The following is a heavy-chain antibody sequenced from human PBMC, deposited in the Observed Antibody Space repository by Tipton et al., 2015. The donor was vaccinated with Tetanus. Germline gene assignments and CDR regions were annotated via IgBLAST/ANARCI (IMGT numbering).Heavy chain of an antibody. J-gene: IGHJ4*02. Sequence: LVKPTQTLSLTCTVSGGSISSGGYYWSWVRQHPGKGLEWIGDIYYSGSTYYNPSLKRRVTISVDTSKNQFSLKLKSVTAADTAVYYCARDQARGARGWNYFDYWGQGTLVTVSS. CDR2: IYYSGST. D-gene: IGHD1-26*01. CDR3: ARDQARGARGWNYFDY. CDR1: GGSISSGGYY. V-gene: IGHV4-31*03.